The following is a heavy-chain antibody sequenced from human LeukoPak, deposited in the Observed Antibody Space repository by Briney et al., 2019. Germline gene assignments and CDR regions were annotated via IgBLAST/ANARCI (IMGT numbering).Heavy chain of an antibody. CDR3: AREAPITFGGVIVAPLSV. J-gene: IGHJ4*02. CDR2: INPNSGGT. D-gene: IGHD3-16*02. V-gene: IGHV1-2*02. Sequence: GASVKVSCKASGYTFTGCYMHWVRQAPGQGLGRMGWINPNSGGTNYAQKFQGRVTMTRDTSISTAYMELSRLRSDDTAVYYCAREAPITFGGVIVAPLSVWGQGTLVTVSS. CDR1: GYTFTGCY.